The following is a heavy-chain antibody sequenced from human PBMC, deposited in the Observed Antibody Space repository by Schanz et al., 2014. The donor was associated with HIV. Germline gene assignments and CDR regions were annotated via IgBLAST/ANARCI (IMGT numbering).Heavy chain of an antibody. V-gene: IGHV3-30*18. CDR3: AKRGVAAEFDY. Sequence: QVQLVESGGGVVQPGASLRVSCAASGFTFRRHGMHWARQAPGKGREWVALISFDGATTSYVDSVKGRFTISRDNVKNTLSLQMSSLRIEDTAVYFCAKRGVAAEFDYWGQGTLVTVSS. CDR1: GFTFRRHG. J-gene: IGHJ4*02. CDR2: ISFDGATT. D-gene: IGHD6-19*01.